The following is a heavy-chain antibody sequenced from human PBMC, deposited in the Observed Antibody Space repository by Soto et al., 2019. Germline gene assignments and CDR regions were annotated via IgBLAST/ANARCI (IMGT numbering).Heavy chain of an antibody. CDR3: ARDTYYYDSSGYTYYFDY. J-gene: IGHJ4*02. CDR1: GDSVSSNSAA. D-gene: IGHD3-22*01. CDR2: TYYRSKWYN. Sequence: PSQTLSLTCAISGDSVSSNSAAWNWIRQSPSRGLEWLGRTYYRSKWYNDYAVSVKSRITINPDTSKNQFSLQLNSVTPEDTAVYYCARDTYYYDSSGYTYYFDYWGQGTLVTVSS. V-gene: IGHV6-1*01.